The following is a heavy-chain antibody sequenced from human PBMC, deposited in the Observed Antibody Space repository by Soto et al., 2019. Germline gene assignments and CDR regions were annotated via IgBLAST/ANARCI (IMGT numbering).Heavy chain of an antibody. V-gene: IGHV1-8*01. CDR2: MNPNSGNT. D-gene: IGHD3-10*01. Sequence: ASVKVSCKASGYTFTSYDINWVRQATGQGLEWMVCMNPNSGNTGYAQKFQGRVTMTRNTSISTAYMELSSLRSEDTAVYYCARGRFATPYYYGSGSSYYYYYGMDVWGQGTTVTVSS. CDR1: GYTFTSYD. J-gene: IGHJ6*02. CDR3: ARGRFATPYYYGSGSSYYYYYGMDV.